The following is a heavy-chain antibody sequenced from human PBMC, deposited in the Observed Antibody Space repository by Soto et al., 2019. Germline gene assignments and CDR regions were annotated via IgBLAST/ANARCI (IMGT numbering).Heavy chain of an antibody. V-gene: IGHV4-59*01. D-gene: IGHD6-19*01. CDR2: VYYTGST. CDR1: GGSISGSY. J-gene: IGHJ4*02. CDR3: ARSVAVPGAHIDY. Sequence: LSETLSLTCSVSGGSISGSYWSWIRQSPGKGLEWLGYVYYTGSTNYSPSLRSRVSISVDTSKNEFSLRLSPVTAADTAVYFCARSVAVPGAHIDYWGQGTQVTVSS.